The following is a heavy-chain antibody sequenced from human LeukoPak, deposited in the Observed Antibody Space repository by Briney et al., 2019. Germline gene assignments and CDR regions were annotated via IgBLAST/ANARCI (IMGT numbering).Heavy chain of an antibody. Sequence: GGSLRLSCAASGFTFDDYAMHWVRQAPGKGLEWVSGISWNSGSIGYADSVKGRFTISRDNAKNSLYLQMNSLRAEDTALYHCAKELQQLGRYYYYYGMDVWGQGTTVTVSS. V-gene: IGHV3-9*01. CDR3: AKELQQLGRYYYYYGMDV. CDR2: ISWNSGSI. D-gene: IGHD6-13*01. CDR1: GFTFDDYA. J-gene: IGHJ6*02.